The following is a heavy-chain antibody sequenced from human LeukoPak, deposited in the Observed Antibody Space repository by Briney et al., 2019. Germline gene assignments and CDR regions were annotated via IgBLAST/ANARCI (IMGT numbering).Heavy chain of an antibody. CDR3: ALDSSGWSDDSFDI. V-gene: IGHV4-59*01. CDR2: IQNSGST. CDR1: GGSMISYY. Sequence: SEALSLTCTVSGGSMISYYWSWIRQPPGKGLEWIGYIQNSGSTNYNPSLKSRVTMSVDVSQNQVSLKLSFVSAADTAMYYCALDSSGWSDDSFDIWGPGTTVTVSS. J-gene: IGHJ3*02. D-gene: IGHD6-19*01.